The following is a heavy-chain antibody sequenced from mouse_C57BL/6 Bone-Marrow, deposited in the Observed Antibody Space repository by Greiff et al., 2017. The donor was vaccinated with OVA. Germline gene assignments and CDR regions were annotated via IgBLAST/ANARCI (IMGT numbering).Heavy chain of an antibody. Sequence: EVQGVESGGDLVKPGGSLKLSCAASGFTFSSYGMSWVRQTPDKRLEWVATISSGGSYTYYPDSVKGRFTISRDNAKNTLYLQMSSLKSEDTAMYYCAREDYDGVDYWGQGTTLTVSA. D-gene: IGHD2-4*01. J-gene: IGHJ2*01. CDR3: AREDYDGVDY. CDR1: GFTFSSYG. V-gene: IGHV5-6*01. CDR2: ISSGGSYT.